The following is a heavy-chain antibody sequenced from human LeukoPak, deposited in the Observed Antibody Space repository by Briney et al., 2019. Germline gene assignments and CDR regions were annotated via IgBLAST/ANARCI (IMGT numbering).Heavy chain of an antibody. CDR2: FDPEDGET. J-gene: IGHJ4*02. Sequence: ASVKVSCKVSGYTLTELSMHWVRQAPGKGLEWMGGFDPEDGETIYAQKFQGRVTMTEDTSTDTAYMELSSLRSEDTAVYYCATQRGYSYGYDYWAREPWSPSPQ. CDR1: GYTLTELS. CDR3: ATQRGYSYGYDY. V-gene: IGHV1-24*01. D-gene: IGHD5-18*01.